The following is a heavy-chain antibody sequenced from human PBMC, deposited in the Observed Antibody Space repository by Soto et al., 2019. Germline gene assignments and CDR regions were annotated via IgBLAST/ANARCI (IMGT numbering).Heavy chain of an antibody. V-gene: IGHV4-30-4*01. Sequence: QVQLQESGPGLVKPSQTLYLSCAVSGGSISTVNYGWSWIRQSPDMGLEWIGHIYNGGSTYNNPSLESRVTMSVDTSKNQLSLTLSSVSVADTAVYYCARGQSGDKVDSWGQGTLVTVSS. D-gene: IGHD7-27*01. CDR2: IYNGGST. J-gene: IGHJ4*02. CDR1: GGSISTVNYG. CDR3: ARGQSGDKVDS.